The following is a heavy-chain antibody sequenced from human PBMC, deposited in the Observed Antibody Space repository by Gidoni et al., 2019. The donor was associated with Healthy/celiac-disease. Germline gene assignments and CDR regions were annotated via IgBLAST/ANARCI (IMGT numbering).Heavy chain of an antibody. CDR3: ARVLRFLEWSDAFDI. D-gene: IGHD3-3*01. J-gene: IGHJ3*02. CDR2: IYQSGST. Sequence: QVQLQESGPGLVKPSGTLSLTCAVSGGSISSRNWWSWVRQPPGKGLEWIGEIYQSGSTNYNPSLKSRVTISVDKSKNQFSLKLSSVTAADTAVYYCARVLRFLEWSDAFDIWGQGTMVTVSS. V-gene: IGHV4-4*02. CDR1: GGSISSRNW.